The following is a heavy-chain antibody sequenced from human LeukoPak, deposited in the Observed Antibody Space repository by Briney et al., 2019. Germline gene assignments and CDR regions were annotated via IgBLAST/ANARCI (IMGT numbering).Heavy chain of an antibody. V-gene: IGHV3-30*02. CDR1: GCTFSSYG. J-gene: IGHJ4*02. CDR2: IRYDGSNK. Sequence: PGGSLRLSCAASGCTFSSYGMHWVRQAPGKGLEWVAFIRYDGSNKYYADSVKGRFTISRDNSKNTLYLQMNSLRAEDTAVYYCAKGARSITIFGVVTRGPYYFDYWGQGTLVTVSP. CDR3: AKGARSITIFGVVTRGPYYFDY. D-gene: IGHD3-3*01.